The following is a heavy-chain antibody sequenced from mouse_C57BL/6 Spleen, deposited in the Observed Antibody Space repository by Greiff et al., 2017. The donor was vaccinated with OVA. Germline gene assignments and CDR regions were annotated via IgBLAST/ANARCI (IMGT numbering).Heavy chain of an antibody. CDR2: IDPETGGT. Sequence: VKLQESGAELVRPGASVTLSCKASGYTFTDYEMHWVKQTPVHGLEWIGAIDPETGGTAYNQKFKGKAILTADKSSSTAYMELRSLTSEDSAVYYCTRSGFGYYWGQGTTLTVSS. J-gene: IGHJ2*01. CDR1: GYTFTDYE. V-gene: IGHV1-15*01. D-gene: IGHD2-2*01. CDR3: TRSGFGYY.